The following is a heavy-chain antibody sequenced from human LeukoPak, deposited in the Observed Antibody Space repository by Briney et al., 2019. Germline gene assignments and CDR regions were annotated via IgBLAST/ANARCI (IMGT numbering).Heavy chain of an antibody. J-gene: IGHJ4*02. D-gene: IGHD1-26*01. CDR3: ARKLPRGPWGFDY. CDR2: INPNSGGT. V-gene: IGHV1-2*02. Sequence: GASVKVSCKASGYTFTGYYMHWVRQAPGQGLEWMGWINPNSGGTNYAQKFQGRVTMTRDTSISTAYMELSRLRSDDTAVYYCARKLPRGPWGFDYWGQGTLVTVSS. CDR1: GYTFTGYY.